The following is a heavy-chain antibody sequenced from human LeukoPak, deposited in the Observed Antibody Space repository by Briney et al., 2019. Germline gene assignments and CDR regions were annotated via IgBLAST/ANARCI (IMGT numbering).Heavy chain of an antibody. Sequence: GGSLRLSCAASGFTFSSYAMSWVRQAPGKGLEWVSAFSGSGGSTYYADSVKGRFTISRDNSKNTLYLQMNSLRAEDTAVYYCARSPRSPYSYGSFWFDPWGQGTLVAVSS. J-gene: IGHJ5*02. D-gene: IGHD5-18*01. CDR2: FSGSGGST. CDR1: GFTFSSYA. CDR3: ARSPRSPYSYGSFWFDP. V-gene: IGHV3-23*01.